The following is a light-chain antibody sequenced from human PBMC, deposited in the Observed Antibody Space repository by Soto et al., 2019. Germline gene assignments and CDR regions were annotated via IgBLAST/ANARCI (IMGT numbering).Light chain of an antibody. CDR3: GTWDSSLSAVV. V-gene: IGLV1-51*01. J-gene: IGLJ7*01. CDR2: DNS. Sequence: QAVVSQPPSLSAAPGQKVTISCYGSNSNIENNFVSWFRQFPGAAPDLLIFDNSNRPSGIPDRFSGSKSGSSATLAISGLQAGDEAHYYCGTWDSSLSAVVFGTGTQLTVL. CDR1: NSNIENNF.